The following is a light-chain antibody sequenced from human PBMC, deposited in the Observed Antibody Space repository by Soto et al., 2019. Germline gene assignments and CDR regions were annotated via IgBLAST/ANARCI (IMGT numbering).Light chain of an antibody. CDR1: QSVSSSY. V-gene: IGKV3-20*01. Sequence: EIVLTQSPGTLSLSPGERATLSCRASQSVSSSYLAWYQQKPGQAPRLLIYGASSRATGIPDRFSGSGSGTDFTLTISRLEPEDFAVYYCHQYDRSPLTFGQGTKVE. J-gene: IGKJ1*01. CDR3: HQYDRSPLT. CDR2: GAS.